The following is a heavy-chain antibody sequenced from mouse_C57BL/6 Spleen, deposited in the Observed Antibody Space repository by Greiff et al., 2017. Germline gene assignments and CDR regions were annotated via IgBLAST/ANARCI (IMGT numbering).Heavy chain of an antibody. V-gene: IGHV1-78*01. Sequence: VQLQQSDAELVKPGASVKISCKASGYTFTDHTIHWMKQRPEQGLEWIGYIYPRDGSTKYNEKFKGKATFTADKSSSTAYMQLNSLTSEDSAVYFCARWDYGGPDAVDYWGQGTSVTVSS. J-gene: IGHJ4*01. D-gene: IGHD1-1*02. CDR2: IYPRDGST. CDR1: GYTFTDHT. CDR3: ARWDYGGPDAVDY.